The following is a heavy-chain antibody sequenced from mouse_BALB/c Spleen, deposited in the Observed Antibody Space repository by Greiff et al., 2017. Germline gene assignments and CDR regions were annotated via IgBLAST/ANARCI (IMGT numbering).Heavy chain of an antibody. V-gene: IGHV1S137*01. CDR2: ISTYYGDA. CDR3: ARWGYAMDY. Sequence: VQVVESGAELVRPGVSVKISCKGSGYTFTDYAMHWVKQSHAKSLEWIGVISTYYGDASYNQKFKGKATMTVDKSSSTAYMELARLTSEDSAIYYCARWGYAMDYRGQGTSVTVAS. J-gene: IGHJ4*01. CDR1: GYTFTDYA.